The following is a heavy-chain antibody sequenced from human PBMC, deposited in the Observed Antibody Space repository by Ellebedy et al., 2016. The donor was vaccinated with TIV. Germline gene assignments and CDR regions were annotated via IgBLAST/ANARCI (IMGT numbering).Heavy chain of an antibody. CDR2: INHTGST. D-gene: IGHD2-15*01. Sequence: SETLSLTXAVYGGSFSGHFWSWVRHSPEMGLEWIGEINHTGSTAYNPSLKGRVTISVDTTKNQFSLKVTYVTAADMAVYYCASRDCSGGSCYSLDYWGQGTLVTVSS. CDR3: ASRDCSGGSCYSLDY. J-gene: IGHJ4*02. CDR1: GGSFSGHF. V-gene: IGHV4-34*01.